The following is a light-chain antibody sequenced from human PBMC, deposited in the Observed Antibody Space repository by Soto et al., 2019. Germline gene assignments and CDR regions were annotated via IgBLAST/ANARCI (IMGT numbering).Light chain of an antibody. J-gene: IGLJ1*01. V-gene: IGLV1-40*01. CDR3: QSYDSSLSGYV. CDR1: SPNTGAGYE. Sequence: QSVLTQPPSVSEAPGQRVPISCTGSSPNTGAGYEAHWYQQVPGTAPKLLIYENNNRPSGVPDRFSGSKSGTSASLAITGLQAEDEAEYYCQSYDSSLSGYVFGTGTKVTVL. CDR2: ENN.